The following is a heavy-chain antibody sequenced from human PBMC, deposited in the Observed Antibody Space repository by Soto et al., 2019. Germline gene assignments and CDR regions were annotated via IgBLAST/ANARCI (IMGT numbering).Heavy chain of an antibody. CDR1: GNTFTSYY. Sequence: ASVKVSCKASGNTFTSYYMHWVRQAPGQGLEWMGIINPSSGSRSYAQKFQGRVTMTRDTSTSTAYMELSSLRSEDTAVYYCERVPQHYYDSIIWGQGTLVTVS. V-gene: IGHV1-46*01. CDR3: ERVPQHYYDSII. D-gene: IGHD3-22*01. J-gene: IGHJ4*02. CDR2: INPSSGSR.